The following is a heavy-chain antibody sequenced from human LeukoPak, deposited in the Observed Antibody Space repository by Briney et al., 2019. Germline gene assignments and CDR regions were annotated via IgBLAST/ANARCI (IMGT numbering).Heavy chain of an antibody. V-gene: IGHV4-30-4*01. CDR2: IYYSGST. D-gene: IGHD2-15*01. J-gene: IGHJ6*04. CDR3: GRAKALLYYYYGMDV. CDR1: GCSMSSGDYY. Sequence: PSQTLSLTCTVSGCSMSSGDYYWSWIRQPPGKGLEWIGYIYYSGSTYYNPSLKSRVTISVDTSKNQFSLKLSSVTAADTAVYYCGRAKALLYYYYGMDVWGKGTTVTVSS.